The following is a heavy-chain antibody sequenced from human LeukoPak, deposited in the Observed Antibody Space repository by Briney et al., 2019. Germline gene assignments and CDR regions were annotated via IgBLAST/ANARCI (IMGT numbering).Heavy chain of an antibody. D-gene: IGHD3-10*01. Sequence: SETLSLTCTVPGDSISSGGYYWSWIRQHPGKGLEWIAYIYNSGSSYYNPSLKSRVTISVDTSKNQFSLKLSSVTAADTAVYYCARGVYGSVKGGLDHWGQGTLVTVSS. CDR3: ARGVYGSVKGGLDH. CDR2: IYNSGSS. CDR1: GDSISSGGYY. V-gene: IGHV4-31*03. J-gene: IGHJ4*02.